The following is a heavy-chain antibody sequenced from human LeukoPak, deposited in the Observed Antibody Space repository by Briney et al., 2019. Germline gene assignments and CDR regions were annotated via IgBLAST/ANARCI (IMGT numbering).Heavy chain of an antibody. V-gene: IGHV1-69*05. CDR1: GGTFSSYA. J-gene: IGHJ4*02. CDR3: ARVGHSSSGPFDY. D-gene: IGHD6-13*01. CDR2: IIPIFGTA. Sequence: SVKLSCKPSGGTFSSYAISWVRQAPGQGLEWMGGIIPIFGTANYAQKFQGRVTITTDESTSTAYMELSSLRSEDTAVYYCARVGHSSSGPFDYWGQGTLVTVSS.